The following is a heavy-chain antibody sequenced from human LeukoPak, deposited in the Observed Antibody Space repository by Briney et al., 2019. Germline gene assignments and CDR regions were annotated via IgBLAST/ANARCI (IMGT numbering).Heavy chain of an antibody. D-gene: IGHD2/OR15-2a*01. Sequence: GGSLRLSCAASGFTFSNAWVSWVRQAPGKGLEWIGRIASKPAGATTEYAAPVKGRFSVSRDDSKNTVYLQMNSLRTEDTAVYYCLFQRLDPWGQGALVTVSS. V-gene: IGHV3-15*04. CDR1: GFTFSNAW. CDR2: IASKPAGATT. J-gene: IGHJ5*02. CDR3: LFQRLDP.